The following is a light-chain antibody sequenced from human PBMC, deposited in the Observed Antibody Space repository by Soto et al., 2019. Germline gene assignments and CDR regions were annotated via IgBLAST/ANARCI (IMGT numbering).Light chain of an antibody. CDR1: QSVSSY. CDR2: DAS. J-gene: IGKJ1*01. Sequence: IGLTMTPTSLSLSPGERATLSCRASQSVSSYLAWYQQKPGQAPRLLIYDASNRATGIPARFSGSGSGTDFTLTISRLEPEDFAVYYCQQRSNWPPTWTFGQGTMVDIK. CDR3: QQRSNWPPTWT. V-gene: IGKV3-11*01.